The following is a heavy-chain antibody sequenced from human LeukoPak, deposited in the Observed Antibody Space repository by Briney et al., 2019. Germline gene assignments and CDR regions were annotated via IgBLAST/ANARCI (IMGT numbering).Heavy chain of an antibody. Sequence: PSETLSLTCTVFGDSVSSSNYYWAWFRQPPGKGLEWIGEINHSGSTNYNPSLKSRVTISVDTSKNQFSLKLSSVTAADTAVYYCARDPKRSLRTTVNRNWFDPWGQGTLVTVSS. CDR3: ARDPKRSLRTTVNRNWFDP. CDR2: INHSGST. D-gene: IGHD4-17*01. J-gene: IGHJ5*02. CDR1: GDSVSSSNYY. V-gene: IGHV4-39*07.